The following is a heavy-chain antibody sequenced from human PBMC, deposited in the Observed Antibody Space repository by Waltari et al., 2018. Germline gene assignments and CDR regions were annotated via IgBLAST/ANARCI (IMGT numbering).Heavy chain of an antibody. CDR1: GFPVGNTY. CDR3: ARLDFWTGSYY. CDR2: IYSGGST. Sequence: EVQLVESGGGLIQPGGSLRLSFAVSGFPVGNTYMGWVRQAPGKGLEWVSVIYSGGSTYYADSVKGRFTISRDSSENTVYLQMSSLRAEDTALYYCARLDFWTGSYYWGQGTLVTVSS. D-gene: IGHD3-3*01. J-gene: IGHJ4*02. V-gene: IGHV3-53*01.